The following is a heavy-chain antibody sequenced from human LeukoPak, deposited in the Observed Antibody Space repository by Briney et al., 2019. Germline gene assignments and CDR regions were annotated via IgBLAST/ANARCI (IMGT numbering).Heavy chain of an antibody. CDR1: GFTFGSYW. CDR3: ARDHSSWYRRRLYYFDY. V-gene: IGHV3-7*01. CDR2: IKQDGSEK. Sequence: PGGSLRLSCAASGFTFGSYWMSWVRQAPGKGLEWVANIKQDGSEKYYVDSVKGRFTISRDNAKNSLYLQMNSLRAGDTAVYYCARDHSSWYRRRLYYFDYWGQGTLVTVSS. D-gene: IGHD6-13*01. J-gene: IGHJ4*02.